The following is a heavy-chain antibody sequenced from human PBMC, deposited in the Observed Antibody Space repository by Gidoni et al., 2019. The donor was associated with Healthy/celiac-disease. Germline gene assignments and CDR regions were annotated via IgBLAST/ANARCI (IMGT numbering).Heavy chain of an antibody. CDR1: GFPFRSYA. V-gene: IGHV3-30-3*01. D-gene: IGHD3-22*01. Sequence: QVQLVESGGGVVQPGRSLRPSWSASGFPFRSYAMHWVRQAPGKGLEWVAVISYDGSNKYYADSVKGRFTISRDNSKNTLYLQMNSLRAEDTAVYYCARDEYYDSSGYSDFDYWGQGTLVTVSS. J-gene: IGHJ4*02. CDR2: ISYDGSNK. CDR3: ARDEYYDSSGYSDFDY.